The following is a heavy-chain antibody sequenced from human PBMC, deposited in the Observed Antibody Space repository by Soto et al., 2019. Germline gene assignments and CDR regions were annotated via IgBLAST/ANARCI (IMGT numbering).Heavy chain of an antibody. CDR2: IYKSATT. Sequence: SETLSLTCSVSGDSISTVDYFWAWIRQPPGQALEYIGYIYKSATTYYNPSFESRVAISLDTSKSQFSLNVTSVTAADTAVYFCARGRYCLTGRCFPNWFDSWGQGTLVTVAS. CDR3: ARGRYCLTGRCFPNWFDS. V-gene: IGHV4-30-4*01. J-gene: IGHJ5*01. D-gene: IGHD2-15*01. CDR1: GDSISTVDYF.